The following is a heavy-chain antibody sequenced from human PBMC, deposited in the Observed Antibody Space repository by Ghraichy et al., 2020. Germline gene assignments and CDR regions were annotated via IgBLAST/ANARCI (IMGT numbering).Heavy chain of an antibody. J-gene: IGHJ4*02. CDR1: GFSLSTSEVG. CDR2: IRWDGNT. V-gene: IGHV2-5*02. D-gene: IGHD3-22*01. Sequence: SGPTLLKPTQTLTLTCTLSGFSLSTSEVGVGWIRQPPGKALEWLAVIRWDGNTRYSPSLKNRLTITRVTFKYQVVLTMTNMDPVDTGTYYCAHRRYYDSSGYDYWGQGTLVTVAS. CDR3: AHRRYYDSSGYDY.